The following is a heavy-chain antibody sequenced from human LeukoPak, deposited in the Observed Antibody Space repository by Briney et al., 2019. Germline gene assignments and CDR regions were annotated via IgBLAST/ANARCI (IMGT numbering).Heavy chain of an antibody. V-gene: IGHV3-33*01. J-gene: IGHJ4*02. CDR3: ARDNEIWFGELFPLDY. CDR2: IWSTGTTG. Sequence: GGSLRLSCVASGYTFSDHGMHWVRQAPGKGLEWVTMIWSTGTTGFYADSVKGRFTISRDNSKNTLYLQMNSLRAEDTAVYYCARDNEIWFGELFPLDYWGQGTLVTVSS. CDR1: GYTFSDHG. D-gene: IGHD3-10*01.